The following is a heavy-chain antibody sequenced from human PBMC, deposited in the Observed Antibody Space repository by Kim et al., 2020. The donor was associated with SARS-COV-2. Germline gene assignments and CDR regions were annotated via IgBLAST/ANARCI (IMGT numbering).Heavy chain of an antibody. V-gene: IGHV6-1*01. D-gene: IGHD6-13*01. CDR1: GDSVSSNSAA. CDR3: ARGLQQHTIKYYYYGMDV. J-gene: IGHJ6*02. CDR2: TYYRSKWYN. Sequence: SQTLSLTCAISGDSVSSNSAAWNWIRQSPSRGLEWLGRTYYRSKWYNDYAVSVKSRITINPDTSKNQFSLQLNSVTPEDTAVYYCARGLQQHTIKYYYYGMDVWGQGTTVTVSS.